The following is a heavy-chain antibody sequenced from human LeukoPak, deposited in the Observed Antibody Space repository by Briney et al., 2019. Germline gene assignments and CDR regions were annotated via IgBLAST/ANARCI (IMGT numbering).Heavy chain of an antibody. V-gene: IGHV3-74*01. CDR1: GFTFSNYW. CDR3: AKGSYYDSSGSFYFDY. J-gene: IGHJ4*02. D-gene: IGHD3-22*01. CDR2: INSDGSST. Sequence: PGGSLRLSCAASGFTFSNYWMHWVRQAPGKGLVWVSRINSDGSSTTYADSVKGRFTISRDNAKNTLYVQVNSLGTEDTAAYYCAKGSYYDSSGSFYFDYWGQGTLVTVSS.